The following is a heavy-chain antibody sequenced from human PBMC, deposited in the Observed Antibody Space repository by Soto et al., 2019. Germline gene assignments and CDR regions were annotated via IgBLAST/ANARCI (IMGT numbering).Heavy chain of an antibody. CDR2: ISGNGGST. CDR3: AKDPRRFHLGSGDGPYFFDY. D-gene: IGHD3-10*01. Sequence: GGSLRLSCATTGFSFNNYAMIWVRQAPGKGLEWVSTISGNGGSTNYADSVKGRFTISRDNSKNTLYLQMDSLRGENTALYYCAKDPRRFHLGSGDGPYFFDYWGLGTPVTVSS. V-gene: IGHV3-23*01. J-gene: IGHJ4*02. CDR1: GFSFNNYA.